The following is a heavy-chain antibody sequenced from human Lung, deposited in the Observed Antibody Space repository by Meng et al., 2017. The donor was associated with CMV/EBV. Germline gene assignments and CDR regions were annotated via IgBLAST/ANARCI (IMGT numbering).Heavy chain of an antibody. CDR2: INQGGNEK. V-gene: IGHV3-7*01. J-gene: IGHJ4*02. D-gene: IGHD2-2*01. CDR1: GFMFSNNW. CDR3: ATTSNGFFYS. Sequence: SCEASGFMFSNNWMSWVRQAPGKGLEWVANINQGGNEKYHVDSVRGRFTISRDNGNKSLSLQMNSLRVEDTALYYCATTSNGFFYSWGQGALVTFSS.